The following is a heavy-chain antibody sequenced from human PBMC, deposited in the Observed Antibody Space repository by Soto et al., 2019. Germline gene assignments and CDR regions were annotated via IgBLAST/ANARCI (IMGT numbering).Heavy chain of an antibody. J-gene: IGHJ5*02. CDR1: GYTFSNYG. D-gene: IGHD2-2*01. Sequence: QVQLVQSGGEVKRPGASVKVSCKTSGYTFSNYGITWVRQAPGQPLEWLGWISLYSDVTNYAQKFQGRVSMTTDTSTTTAYMELRSLRSDDTAVYYCARVVPGAEAWFGPWGQGTLGTVSS. CDR3: ARVVPGAEAWFGP. CDR2: ISLYSDVT. V-gene: IGHV1-18*01.